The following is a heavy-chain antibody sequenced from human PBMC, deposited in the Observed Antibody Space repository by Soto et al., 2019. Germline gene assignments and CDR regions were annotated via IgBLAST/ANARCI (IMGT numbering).Heavy chain of an antibody. Sequence: GGSLRLSCAASGFTFTRYSMNWVRQAPGKGLEWVSSISSTTNYIYYADSMKGRFTGSQDNAKNTVYLEMNSLSAEDTAVYYCARESEDLTSNFDYWGQGTLVTVSS. V-gene: IGHV3-21*01. CDR1: GFTFTRYS. CDR2: ISSTTNYI. CDR3: ARESEDLTSNFDY. J-gene: IGHJ4*02.